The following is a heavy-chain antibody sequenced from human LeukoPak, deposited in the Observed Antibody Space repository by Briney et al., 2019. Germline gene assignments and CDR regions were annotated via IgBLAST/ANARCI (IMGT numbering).Heavy chain of an antibody. Sequence: GGSLRLSCVVSGFTFSSYEMNWVRQGPGKGLEWVASIKQSGNEKNYVDSVKGRFTISRDNAKNTLYLQMNSLSAEDTAVYYCARDFDPVVRGYFFWGQGTLLTVSS. CDR1: GFTFSSYE. CDR2: IKQSGNEK. D-gene: IGHD3-10*01. V-gene: IGHV3-7*01. CDR3: ARDFDPVVRGYFF. J-gene: IGHJ4*02.